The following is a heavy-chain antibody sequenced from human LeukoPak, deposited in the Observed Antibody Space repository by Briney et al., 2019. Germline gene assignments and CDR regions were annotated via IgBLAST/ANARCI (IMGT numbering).Heavy chain of an antibody. J-gene: IGHJ5*02. CDR1: GYTFTSYG. V-gene: IGHV1-18*01. Sequence: ASVKVSCKASGYTFTSYGISWVRQAPGQGLEWVGWISAYNGNINYAQKLQGRVTMTTDTSTSTAYMELRSLRSDDTAVYYCARVSTVTSWFDPWGQGTLVTVSS. CDR2: ISAYNGNI. CDR3: ARVSTVTSWFDP. D-gene: IGHD4-11*01.